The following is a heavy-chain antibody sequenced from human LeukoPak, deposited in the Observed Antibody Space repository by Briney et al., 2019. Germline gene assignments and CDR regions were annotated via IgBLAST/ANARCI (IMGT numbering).Heavy chain of an antibody. CDR2: IKKDGSEK. D-gene: IGHD5-18*01. J-gene: IGHJ4*02. CDR3: ARDLSGVAGYTYGRGIDY. CDR1: GFTFSSYW. Sequence: GGSLRLSCAASGFTFSSYWMSWVRQAPGRGLEWVANIKKDGSEKYYVDSVKGRFTISRDNAKTSLYLQMNSLRAEDTAVYYCARDLSGVAGYTYGRGIDYWGQGTLVTVSS. V-gene: IGHV3-7*01.